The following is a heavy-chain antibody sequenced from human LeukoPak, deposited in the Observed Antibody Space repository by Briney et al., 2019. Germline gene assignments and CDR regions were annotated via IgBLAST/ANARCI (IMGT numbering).Heavy chain of an antibody. Sequence: GASVKVSCKASGYTFTSYYMHWVRQAPGQGLEWMGIINPSGGSTSYAQKFQGRVTMTRDTSTSTVYMELSSLRSEDTAVYYCARFGPLDSPYCSSTSCYQDYYHYGMDAWGQGTTVTVSS. CDR3: ARFGPLDSPYCSSTSCYQDYYHYGMDA. V-gene: IGHV1-46*01. J-gene: IGHJ6*02. CDR1: GYTFTSYY. CDR2: INPSGGST. D-gene: IGHD2-2*01.